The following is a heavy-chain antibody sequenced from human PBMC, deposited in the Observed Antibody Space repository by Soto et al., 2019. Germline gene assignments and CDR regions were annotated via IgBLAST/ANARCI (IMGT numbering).Heavy chain of an antibody. Sequence: EVLLLESGGGLVQPGGSLRLSCAASGFTFATCAMTWVRQAPGKGPEWVSTISASGDRTYYADSVKGRLTISRDKSKNTLYLQMDGLRSDDTAVYYCVKDWSGDRCPCMDVWGQGTTVTVSS. CDR1: GFTFATCA. J-gene: IGHJ6*01. CDR2: ISASGDRT. CDR3: VKDWSGDRCPCMDV. D-gene: IGHD3-3*01. V-gene: IGHV3-23*01.